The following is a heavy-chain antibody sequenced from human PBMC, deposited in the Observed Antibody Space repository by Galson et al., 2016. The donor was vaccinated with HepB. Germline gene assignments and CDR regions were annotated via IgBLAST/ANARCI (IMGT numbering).Heavy chain of an antibody. V-gene: IGHV4-59*01. J-gene: IGHJ4*02. CDR1: GGSISSYY. CDR3: ARDKGEAAAGRGNFDY. CDR2: IYDTGST. D-gene: IGHD6-25*01. Sequence: SETLSLTCTVSGGSISSYYWSWIRQPPGKGLEWIGYIYDTGSTIYSPSLKSRVTISIDTSKNQFSLNLTSVTAADTAVYYCARDKGEAAAGRGNFDYWGQGTLVTVSS.